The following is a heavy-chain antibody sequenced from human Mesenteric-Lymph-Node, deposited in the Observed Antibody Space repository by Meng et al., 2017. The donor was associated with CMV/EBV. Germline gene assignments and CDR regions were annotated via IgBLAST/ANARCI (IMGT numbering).Heavy chain of an antibody. J-gene: IGHJ4*02. CDR3: ARDGAYSLDY. CDR1: GFTFSSYW. Sequence: GGSLRLSCAASGFTFSSYWMSWVRQAPGKGLEWVANIKQDGSEKYYVDSVKGRFTISRDNSKNILYLQMNNLRVEDTAVYFCARDGAYSLDYWGQGTLVTVSS. V-gene: IGHV3-7*01. D-gene: IGHD2-21*01. CDR2: IKQDGSEK.